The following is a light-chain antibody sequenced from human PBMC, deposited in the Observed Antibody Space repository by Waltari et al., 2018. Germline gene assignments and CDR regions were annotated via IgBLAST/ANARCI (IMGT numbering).Light chain of an antibody. Sequence: DIQMTQSPSSLSASVGDRVTITCRARQSISSYLNWYQQNPGKAPKLLVYAASSLQSEVPSKFSGSVSGTDFTLTISSVQPEDFAKYYCQQSYSTPTFGQGTKVESK. CDR2: AAS. CDR1: QSISSY. CDR3: QQSYSTPT. V-gene: IGKV1-39*01. J-gene: IGKJ1*01.